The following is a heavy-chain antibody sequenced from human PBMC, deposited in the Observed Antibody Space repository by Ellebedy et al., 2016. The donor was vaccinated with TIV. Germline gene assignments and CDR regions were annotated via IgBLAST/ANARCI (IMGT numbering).Heavy chain of an antibody. Sequence: GESLKISCSASGFTFSSSVMSWVRRAPGKGLEWVSTISSLGDSTNYADSVKGRFRISRDHSRNTVHLQMDNLRAEDAAVYYCAREGYTSGHCGAFDNWGQGAMVTVSS. CDR2: ISSLGDST. CDR3: AREGYTSGHCGAFDN. J-gene: IGHJ3*02. CDR1: GFTFSSSV. V-gene: IGHV3-23*01. D-gene: IGHD5-12*01.